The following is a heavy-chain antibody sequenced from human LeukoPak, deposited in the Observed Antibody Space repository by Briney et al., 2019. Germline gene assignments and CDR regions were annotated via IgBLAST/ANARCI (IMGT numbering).Heavy chain of an antibody. J-gene: IGHJ5*02. Sequence: GGSLRLSCAASGFAFSYYGMHWVRHAPGKGLEWVAVISHDGSNIHYGDSVKGRFTTSRDNSKNTVYLQMNSLRAEDTAIYYCAKDPYRVVVATGNYLDPWGQGTLVTVSS. CDR3: AKDPYRVVVATGNYLDP. V-gene: IGHV3-30*18. CDR1: GFAFSYYG. D-gene: IGHD2-15*01. CDR2: ISHDGSNI.